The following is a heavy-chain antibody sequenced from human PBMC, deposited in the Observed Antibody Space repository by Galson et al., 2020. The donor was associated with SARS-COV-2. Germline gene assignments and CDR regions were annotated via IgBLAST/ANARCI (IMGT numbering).Heavy chain of an antibody. CDR1: GTPLSSGSYS. D-gene: IGHD4-17*01. CDR3: ARLHYGEYAPEAFDI. CDR2: ISHSGGT. Sequence: SETLSLTCAVSGTPLSSGSYSWNWIRPPPGKGLEWIGYISHSGGTYYNPSLKSRVTISGDRSKNQFSLRLSSVTAADTAVYYCARLHYGEYAPEAFDIWGPGTRVTVAS. J-gene: IGHJ3*02. V-gene: IGHV4-30-2*01.